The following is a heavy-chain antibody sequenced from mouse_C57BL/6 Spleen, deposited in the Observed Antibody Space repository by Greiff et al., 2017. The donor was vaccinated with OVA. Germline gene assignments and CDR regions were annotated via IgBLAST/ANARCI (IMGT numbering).Heavy chain of an antibody. Sequence: VQLQQSVAELVRPGASVKLSCTASGFNIKNTYMHWVKQRPEQGLEWIGRIDPANGNTNYAPKFQGKATTTADTSSNTAYLQLSSLTSADTAIYYCARWAYYGSSYRYFDVWGTGPTVTVSS. CDR3: ARWAYYGSSYRYFDV. D-gene: IGHD1-1*01. CDR1: GFNIKNTY. V-gene: IGHV14-3*01. J-gene: IGHJ1*03. CDR2: IDPANGNT.